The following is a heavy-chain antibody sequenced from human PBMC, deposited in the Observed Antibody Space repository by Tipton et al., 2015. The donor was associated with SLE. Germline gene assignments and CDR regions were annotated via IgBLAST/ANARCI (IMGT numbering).Heavy chain of an antibody. CDR1: GGSISNYY. Sequence: TLSLTCTVSGGSISNYYWGWIRQPPGKGLEWIGSMYYSGRTYYNPSLKSRVTISVDTSKNQFSLKLSSVTAADTAVYYCARAPGLERSYYYYYYMDVWDKGTTVTVSS. J-gene: IGHJ6*03. V-gene: IGHV4-39*07. D-gene: IGHD1-1*01. CDR3: ARAPGLERSYYYYYYMDV. CDR2: MYYSGRT.